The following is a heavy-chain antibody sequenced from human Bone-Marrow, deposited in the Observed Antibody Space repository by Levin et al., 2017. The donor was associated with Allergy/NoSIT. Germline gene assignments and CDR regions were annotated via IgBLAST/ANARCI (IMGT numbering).Heavy chain of an antibody. CDR2: IFHSGRA. Sequence: PSQTLSLTCAVSGGSMSSGGYSWSWIRQPPGKGLEWIGHIFHSGRAYYNPALKSRVSISVDRSKNQFSLNLSSVTAADTAIYYCARGWRISLLRGEIINWFDPWGRGTLVIVSS. J-gene: IGHJ5*02. CDR1: GGSMSSGGYS. CDR3: ARGWRISLLRGEIINWFDP. D-gene: IGHD3-10*01. V-gene: IGHV4-30-2*01.